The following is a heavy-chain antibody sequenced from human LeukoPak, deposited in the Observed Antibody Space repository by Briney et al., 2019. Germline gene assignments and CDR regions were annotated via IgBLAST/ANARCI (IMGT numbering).Heavy chain of an antibody. J-gene: IGHJ3*02. CDR1: GLTFTIFG. CDR2: IDARSDIT. D-gene: IGHD3-3*01. Sequence: GGSLRLSCAASGLTFTIFGLNWVRQAPGKGPEWVSYIDARSDITYYADSVQGRFTISRDDARESVFLQMDGLRVDDTAVYYCARTYDFGRGPPGDAFDNWGPGTWVIVSA. CDR3: ARTYDFGRGPPGDAFDN. V-gene: IGHV3-48*01.